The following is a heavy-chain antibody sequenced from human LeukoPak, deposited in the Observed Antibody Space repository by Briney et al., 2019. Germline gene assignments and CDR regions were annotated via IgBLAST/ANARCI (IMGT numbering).Heavy chain of an antibody. CDR2: IYYSGST. V-gene: IGHV4-59*08. Sequence: SETLSLTCTVPGGSISSYYWSWIRQPPGKGLEWIGYIYYSGSTNYNPSLKSRVTISVDTSKNQFSLKLSSVTAADTAVYYCARHTGVAGYYYYGMDVWGQGTTVTVSS. J-gene: IGHJ6*02. CDR1: GGSISSYY. CDR3: ARHTGVAGYYYYGMDV. D-gene: IGHD6-19*01.